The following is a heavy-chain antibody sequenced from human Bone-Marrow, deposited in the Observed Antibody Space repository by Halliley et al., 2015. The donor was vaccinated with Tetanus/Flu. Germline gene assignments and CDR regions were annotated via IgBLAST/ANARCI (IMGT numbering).Heavy chain of an antibody. CDR1: GDSVSDYY. CDR2: IYKSGAT. Sequence: TLSLTCTVSGDSVSDYYWSWIRQPPGKGLEYIGYIYKSGATNSNPSLKSRVTMSVDTSKNQVSLRLSSVTAADMAMYYCARGREIVTRSFDIWGQGTMVTVSS. V-gene: IGHV4-59*02. J-gene: IGHJ3*02. D-gene: IGHD1-26*01. CDR3: ARGREIVTRSFDI.